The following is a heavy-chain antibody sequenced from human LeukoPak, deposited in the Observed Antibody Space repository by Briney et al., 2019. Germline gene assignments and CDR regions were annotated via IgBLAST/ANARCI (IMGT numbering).Heavy chain of an antibody. CDR1: GDSLSSNSAA. J-gene: IGHJ5*02. D-gene: IGHD1-1*01. CDR2: TYYRSKWFD. Sequence: SQTLSLTCALSGDSLSSNSAAWNCVRQSPSRGLEWLGRTYYRSKWFDDYAVSVKSRITIKPDTSKNQFSLQLNSVTPDDTAVYYCARDHVLAGNPSWFDPWGQGTLVTVSS. V-gene: IGHV6-1*01. CDR3: ARDHVLAGNPSWFDP.